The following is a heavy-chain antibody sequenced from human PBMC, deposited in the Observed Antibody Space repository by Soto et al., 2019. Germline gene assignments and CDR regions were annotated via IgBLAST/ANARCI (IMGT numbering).Heavy chain of an antibody. Sequence: QVQLVESGGGVVQPGRSLRLSGSASGFTFSDYAINWVRQAPGKGLEWVASISGDGINKYIAASVKGRFIISRDNSKNTVLLQMSSLGPEDTAVYYCARRLTPSVTAMGYWGQGTLVTVSS. J-gene: IGHJ4*02. V-gene: IGHV3-30-3*01. CDR2: ISGDGINK. CDR3: ARRLTPSVTAMGY. D-gene: IGHD2-21*02. CDR1: GFTFSDYA.